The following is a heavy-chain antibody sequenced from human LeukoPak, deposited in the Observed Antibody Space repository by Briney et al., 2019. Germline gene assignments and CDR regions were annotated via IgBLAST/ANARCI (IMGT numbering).Heavy chain of an antibody. CDR2: ISGSGGST. D-gene: IGHD5-18*01. CDR3: AKDLWYSYGRGAFDI. CDR1: GFTFSSYA. V-gene: IGHV3-23*01. J-gene: IGHJ3*02. Sequence: SGGSLRLSCAASGFTFSSYAMSWVRQAPGKGLEWASAISGSGGSTYYADSVKGRFTISRDNSKNTLYLQMNSLRAEDTAVYYCAKDLWYSYGRGAFDIWGQGTMVTVSS.